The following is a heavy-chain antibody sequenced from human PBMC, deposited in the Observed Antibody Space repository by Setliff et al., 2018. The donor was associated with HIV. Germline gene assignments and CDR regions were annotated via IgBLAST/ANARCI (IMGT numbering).Heavy chain of an antibody. D-gene: IGHD3-10*01. Sequence: ETLSLTCTVSGSFINSDYWGWIRQPPGKGLEWIGSIYHSATTYYNPSLTSRVTISVDTSRNQFSLKLRSVTAADTAAYYCARLGYVSGGFYKTPGPYYFDYWGQGALVTVSS. V-gene: IGHV4-38-2*02. CDR3: ARLGYVSGGFYKTPGPYYFDY. CDR2: IYHSATT. J-gene: IGHJ4*02. CDR1: GSFINSDY.